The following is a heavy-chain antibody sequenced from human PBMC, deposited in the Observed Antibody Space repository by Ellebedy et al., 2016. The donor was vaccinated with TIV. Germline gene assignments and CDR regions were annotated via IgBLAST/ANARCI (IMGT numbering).Heavy chain of an antibody. Sequence: SETLSLTCNVSGGSISSYYWSWIRQPPGKGLEWIGFIYYSGSTNYNPSLQSRVTISIDRSKKQFSLKLSSVTAAATAVYYCARYVSYFDTPDQIDYYFDSWGQGTLVTVSS. CDR1: GGSISSYY. CDR2: IYYSGST. V-gene: IGHV4-59*08. D-gene: IGHD3-22*01. J-gene: IGHJ4*02. CDR3: ARYVSYFDTPDQIDYYFDS.